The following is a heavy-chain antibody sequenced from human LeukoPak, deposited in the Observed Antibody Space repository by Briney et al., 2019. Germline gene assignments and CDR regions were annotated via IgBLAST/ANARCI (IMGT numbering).Heavy chain of an antibody. CDR3: ARQLVVVPAYYYYGMDV. D-gene: IGHD2-2*01. CDR2: IRSKAYGGTT. V-gene: IGHV3-49*04. J-gene: IGHJ6*02. CDR1: GFTFGDYA. Sequence: GGSLRLSCTASGFTFGDYAMSWVRQAPGKGLEWVGFIRSKAYGGTTEYAASVKGGFTISRDNSKNTLYLQMNSLRAEDTAVYYCARQLVVVPAYYYYGMDVWGQGTTVTVSS.